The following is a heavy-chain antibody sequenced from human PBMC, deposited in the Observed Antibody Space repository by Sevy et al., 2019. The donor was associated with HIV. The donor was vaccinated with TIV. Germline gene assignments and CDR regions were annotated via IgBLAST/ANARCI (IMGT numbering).Heavy chain of an antibody. D-gene: IGHD2-2*01. CDR2: IYTRGGS. CDR3: ARESGDCSSTSCYEGVFDY. J-gene: IGHJ4*02. Sequence: SETLSLACTVSGGSISSGNYYWSWIRQRAGKGLEWIRRIYTRGGSNYNPSLKCRVTISVDTTKNQFPLKLSSVAAADTAEYYCARESGDCSSTSCYEGVFDYWGQGTLVTVSS. V-gene: IGHV4-61*02. CDR1: GGSISSGNYY.